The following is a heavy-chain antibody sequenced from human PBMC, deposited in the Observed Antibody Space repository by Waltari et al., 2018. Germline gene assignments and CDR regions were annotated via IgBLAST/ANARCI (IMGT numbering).Heavy chain of an antibody. CDR1: GFIVSNNY. V-gene: IGHV3-53*01. Sequence: EVQLVESGGGLIQPGGSLRLSCAASGFIVSNNYMSWVRQAPGKGLEWVSVTKCGGNTFYSDSVKGRFTISTDESSNTLSLQMNSLRVEDTAMYYCAIAGLSASGVVLDDAFDIWGQGTMVIVSS. J-gene: IGHJ3*02. CDR2: TKCGGNT. CDR3: AIAGLSASGVVLDDAFDI. D-gene: IGHD3-3*01.